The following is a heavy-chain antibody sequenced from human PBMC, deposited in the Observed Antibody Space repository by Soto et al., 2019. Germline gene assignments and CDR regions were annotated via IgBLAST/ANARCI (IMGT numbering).Heavy chain of an antibody. J-gene: IGHJ4*02. Sequence: QVQLQQWGAGLLKPSETLSLTCAVYGGSFSGYYWTWIRQPPGTGLEWIGEINHRGSTNYNPSLKSRVPISVDTSKNQFSLKLTSVTAADTAVYYCARDKITGLFDYWGQGTLVTVSS. V-gene: IGHV4-34*01. CDR3: ARDKITGLFDY. CDR2: INHRGST. CDR1: GGSFSGYY. D-gene: IGHD2-8*02.